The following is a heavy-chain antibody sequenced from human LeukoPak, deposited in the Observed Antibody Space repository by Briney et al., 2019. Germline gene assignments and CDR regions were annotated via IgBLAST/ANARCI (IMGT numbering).Heavy chain of an antibody. CDR1: GGSISSGDHY. Sequence: KPSQTLSLTCTVSGGSISSGDHYWSWIRQPPGKGLEWIGYIYYSGSTYYNPSLKSRVTISADTSKNQFSLKLSSVTAADTAVYYCARVPRSYYYYYYMDVWGKGTTVTVSS. J-gene: IGHJ6*03. CDR3: ARVPRSYYYYYYMDV. V-gene: IGHV4-30-4*01. CDR2: IYYSGST.